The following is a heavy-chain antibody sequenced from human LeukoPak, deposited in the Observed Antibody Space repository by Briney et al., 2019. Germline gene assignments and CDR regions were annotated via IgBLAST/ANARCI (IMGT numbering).Heavy chain of an antibody. CDR2: INHSGST. V-gene: IGHV4-34*01. Sequence: PSETLSLTCAVYGGSFSGYYWSWIRQPPGKGLEWIGEINHSGSTNYNPSLKSRVTISVDTSKNQFSLKLSSVTAADTAVYYCARQVVYCGGDCYAKLDNYYYYMDVWGKGTTVTISS. CDR1: GGSFSGYY. D-gene: IGHD2-21*02. CDR3: ARQVVYCGGDCYAKLDNYYYYMDV. J-gene: IGHJ6*03.